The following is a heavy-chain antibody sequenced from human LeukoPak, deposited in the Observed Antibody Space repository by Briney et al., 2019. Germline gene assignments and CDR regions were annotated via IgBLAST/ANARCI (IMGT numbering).Heavy chain of an antibody. CDR3: TRDHCRGDNCPSFDY. V-gene: IGHV1-18*04. Sequence: ASVKVSCKPSGYTFTSFGISWVRQAPGQGLEWMGWIGAYNGDTNYAQKFQGRVTMTTDTSTSTAYMDLRSLRSDDAAVYYCTRDHCRGDNCPSFDYWGQGTLATVSS. CDR1: GYTFTSFG. J-gene: IGHJ4*02. CDR2: IGAYNGDT. D-gene: IGHD2-15*01.